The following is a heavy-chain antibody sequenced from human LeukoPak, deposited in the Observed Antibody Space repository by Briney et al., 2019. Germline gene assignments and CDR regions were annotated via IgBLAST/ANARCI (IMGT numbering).Heavy chain of an antibody. CDR2: ISYDGSNK. V-gene: IGHV3-30-3*01. CDR3: ARALTPTMVTSDY. J-gene: IGHJ4*02. CDR1: GFTFSSYA. D-gene: IGHD4-17*01. Sequence: GGSLRLSCAASGFTFSSYAMHWVRQAPGKGLEWVAVISYDGSNKYYADSVKGRFTISRDNSKNTLYLQMNSLRAEDTAVYYCARALTPTMVTSDYWGQGTLVTVSS.